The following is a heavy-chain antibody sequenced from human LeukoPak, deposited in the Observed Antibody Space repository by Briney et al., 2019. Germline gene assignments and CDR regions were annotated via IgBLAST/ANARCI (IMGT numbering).Heavy chain of an antibody. V-gene: IGHV4-31*03. CDR2: IYYSGST. J-gene: IGHJ5*02. CDR1: GGSVSSGGYY. CDR3: ARDHYYDSSGYPTGWFDP. D-gene: IGHD3-22*01. Sequence: MSSETLSLTCTVSGGSVSSGGYYWSWIRQHPGKGLEWIGYIYYSGSTYYNPSLKSRVTISVDTSKNQFSLKLSSVTAADTAVYYCARDHYYDSSGYPTGWFDPGAREPWSPSPQ.